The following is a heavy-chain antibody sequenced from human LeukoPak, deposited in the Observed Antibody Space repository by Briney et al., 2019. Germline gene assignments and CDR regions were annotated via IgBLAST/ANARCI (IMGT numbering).Heavy chain of an antibody. J-gene: IGHJ3*02. V-gene: IGHV4-34*01. CDR1: GGSFSAYY. CDR3: TNGSGYYGAFDI. CDR2: INHSGRN. D-gene: IGHD3-22*01. Sequence: SETLSLTCAVSGGSFSAYYWSWIRQSPVKGLEWIGQINHSGRNTNNPSFKSGVTTSVDTSKKQFSLKLSSVTAAETAVYYFTNGSGYYGAFDIWGQGTMVTVSS.